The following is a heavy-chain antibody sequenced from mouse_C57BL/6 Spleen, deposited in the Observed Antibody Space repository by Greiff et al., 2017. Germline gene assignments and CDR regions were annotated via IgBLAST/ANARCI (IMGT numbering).Heavy chain of an antibody. D-gene: IGHD1-1*02. J-gene: IGHJ2*01. V-gene: IGHV5-17*01. CDR3: ARDDGEDYGD. CDR1: GFTFSDYG. CDR2: ISSGSSTI. Sequence: EVMLVESGGGLVKPGGSLKLSCAASGFTFSDYGMHWVRQAPGKGLEWVAYISSGSSTIYYAATVKGRFTISRDNAKNTLFLQMTSLRSEDTALYYCARDDGEDYGDWGQGTTLTVSS.